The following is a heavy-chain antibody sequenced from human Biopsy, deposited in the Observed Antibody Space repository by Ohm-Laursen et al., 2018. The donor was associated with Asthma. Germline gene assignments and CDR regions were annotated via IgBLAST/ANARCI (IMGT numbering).Heavy chain of an antibody. CDR1: GDSFSNCA. V-gene: IGHV1-69*13. Sequence: SVKVSCKPSGDSFSNCAISWVRQAPGQGLEWMGGLIPVLGTPDHAQMFEGRVTITADESTSTAYMELSSLSSEDTAVYYCARGYSGSDRIVYYYSGLEVWGQGTTVTVSS. J-gene: IGHJ6*02. CDR3: ARGYSGSDRIVYYYSGLEV. D-gene: IGHD5-12*01. CDR2: LIPVLGTP.